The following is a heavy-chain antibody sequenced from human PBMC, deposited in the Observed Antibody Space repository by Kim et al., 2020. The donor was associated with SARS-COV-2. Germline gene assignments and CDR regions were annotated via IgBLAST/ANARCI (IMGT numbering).Heavy chain of an antibody. V-gene: IGHV3-15*01. CDR3: TTSPVLLWFGDHLGGFDI. CDR1: GFTFSNAW. CDR2: IKSKTDGGTT. Sequence: GGSLRLSCAASGFTFSNAWMSWVRQAPGKGLEWVGRIKSKTDGGTTDYAAPVKGRFTISRDDSKNTLYLQMNSLKTEDTAVYYCTTSPVLLWFGDHLGGFDIWGQGTMVTVSS. D-gene: IGHD3-10*01. J-gene: IGHJ3*02.